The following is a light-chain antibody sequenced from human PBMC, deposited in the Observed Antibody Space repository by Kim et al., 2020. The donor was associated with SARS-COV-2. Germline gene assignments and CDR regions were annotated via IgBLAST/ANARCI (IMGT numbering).Light chain of an antibody. J-gene: IGLJ2*01. CDR2: DVT. CDR1: SSDIGGYNY. V-gene: IGLV2-14*03. CDR3: SSYAYSGALL. Sequence: GQSITISCTGSSSDIGGYNYVSWYQQHPGKAPKLRIYDVTNRPSGVASRFSGSKSGNTASLTISGLQAEDEAMYYCSSYAYSGALLFGGGTKLTVL.